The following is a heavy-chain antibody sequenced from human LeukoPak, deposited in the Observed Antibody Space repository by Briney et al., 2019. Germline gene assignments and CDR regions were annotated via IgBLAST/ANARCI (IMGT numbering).Heavy chain of an antibody. J-gene: IGHJ4*02. V-gene: IGHV3-53*01. CDR3: ARDYSYSSSAAPHT. Sequence: GGSLRLSCAASGFTVSSNYMSWVRQAPGKGLEWVSVIYSGGSTYYADSVKGRFTISRDNAKNSLYLQMNSLRAEDTAVYYCARDYSYSSSAAPHTWGQGTLVTVSS. CDR2: IYSGGST. D-gene: IGHD6-6*01. CDR1: GFTVSSNY.